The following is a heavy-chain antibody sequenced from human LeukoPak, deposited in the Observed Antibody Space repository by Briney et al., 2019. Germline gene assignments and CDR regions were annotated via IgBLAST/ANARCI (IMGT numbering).Heavy chain of an antibody. Sequence: SETLSLTCAVYGGSFSGYYWSWIRQPPGKGLEWIGEINHSGSTNYNPSLKSQVTISVDTSKNQFSLKLSSVTAADTAVYYCARSDSSGWFNCWGQGTLVTVSS. J-gene: IGHJ4*02. V-gene: IGHV4-34*01. D-gene: IGHD6-19*01. CDR1: GGSFSGYY. CDR2: INHSGST. CDR3: ARSDSSGWFNC.